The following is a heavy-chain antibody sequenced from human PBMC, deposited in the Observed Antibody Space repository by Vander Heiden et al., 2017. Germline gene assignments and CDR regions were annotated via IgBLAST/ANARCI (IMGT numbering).Heavy chain of an antibody. J-gene: IGHJ5*02. D-gene: IGHD3-9*01. Sequence: QVQLQESGPGLVKPSETLSLTCTVSGGSISSYYWSWIRQPPGKGREWIGYIYYSGSTNYNPSLKSRVTISVDTSKNQFSLKLSSVTAADTAVYYCARLSDDILTGYLNWFDPWGQGTLVTVSS. CDR2: IYYSGST. V-gene: IGHV4-59*08. CDR3: ARLSDDILTGYLNWFDP. CDR1: GGSISSYY.